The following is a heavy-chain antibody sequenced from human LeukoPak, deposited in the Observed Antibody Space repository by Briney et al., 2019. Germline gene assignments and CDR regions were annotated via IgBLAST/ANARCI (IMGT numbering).Heavy chain of an antibody. V-gene: IGHV4-34*01. Sequence: ASETLSLTCAVCGGSFSGYYWSWIRQPPGKGLEWIGEINHSGSTNYNPSLKSRVTISVDTSKNQFSLKLSSVTAADTAVYYCARRDVWMITFGGVIVGSFDYWGQGTLVTVSS. CDR2: INHSGST. CDR3: ARRDVWMITFGGVIVGSFDY. J-gene: IGHJ4*02. D-gene: IGHD3-16*02. CDR1: GGSFSGYY.